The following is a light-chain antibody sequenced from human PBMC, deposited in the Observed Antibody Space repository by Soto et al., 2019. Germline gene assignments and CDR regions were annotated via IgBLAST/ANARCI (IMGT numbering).Light chain of an antibody. CDR1: QNIGNY. CDR3: QQGYTTPLT. V-gene: IGKV1-39*01. J-gene: IGKJ4*01. Sequence: DIQMTQSPSSLSASVGDRVTITCRASQNIGNYLNWYQHKAGKAPKFLIYAASTLQSGVPSRFSGSRSGADFTLTISSVQFEDFATYYCQQGYTTPLTFGGGTQVEIK. CDR2: AAS.